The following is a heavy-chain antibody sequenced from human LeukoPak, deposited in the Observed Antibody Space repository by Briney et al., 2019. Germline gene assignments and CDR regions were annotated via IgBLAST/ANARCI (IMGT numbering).Heavy chain of an antibody. D-gene: IGHD6-19*01. CDR1: GDTFTGYY. Sequence: ASVKVSCKASGDTFTGYYMHWVRQAPGQGLEWMGWINPNSGGTNYAQKFQGRVTMTRDTSISTAYMELSRLRSDDTAVYYCARVSPLIAVAGDFDYWGQGTLVTVSS. CDR2: INPNSGGT. J-gene: IGHJ4*02. V-gene: IGHV1-2*02. CDR3: ARVSPLIAVAGDFDY.